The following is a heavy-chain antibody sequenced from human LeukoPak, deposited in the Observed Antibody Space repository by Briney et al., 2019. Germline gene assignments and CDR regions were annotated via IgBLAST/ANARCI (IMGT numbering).Heavy chain of an antibody. Sequence: GGSPRLSCAASGFTFSSYSMNWVRQAPGKGLEWVSSISSSSSYIYYADSVKGRFTISRDNAKNSLYLQMNSLRAEDTAVYYCASIAVAGLYFDYWGQGTLVTVSS. CDR3: ASIAVAGLYFDY. D-gene: IGHD6-19*01. V-gene: IGHV3-21*01. J-gene: IGHJ4*02. CDR2: ISSSSSYI. CDR1: GFTFSSYS.